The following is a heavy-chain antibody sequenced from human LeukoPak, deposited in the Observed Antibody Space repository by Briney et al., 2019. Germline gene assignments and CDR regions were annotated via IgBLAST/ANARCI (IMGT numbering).Heavy chain of an antibody. CDR1: GGTFSSYA. V-gene: IGHV1-69*01. CDR3: ARADQAPADKYYYDSSGYGFFDY. Sequence: SVKVSCKASGGTFSSYAISWVRQAPGQGLEWMGGIIPIFGTANYAQKFQGRVAITADESTSTAYMELSSLRSEDTAVYYCARADQAPADKYYYDSSGYGFFDYWGQGTLVTVSS. D-gene: IGHD3-22*01. CDR2: IIPIFGTA. J-gene: IGHJ4*02.